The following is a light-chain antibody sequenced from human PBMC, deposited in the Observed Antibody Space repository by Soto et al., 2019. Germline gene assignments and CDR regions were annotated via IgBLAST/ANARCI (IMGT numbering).Light chain of an antibody. CDR2: RAS. V-gene: IGKV3-15*01. CDR3: HQYDNWPKT. Sequence: EIVLTQSPGTLSMSPWERATLSCRASQSISSNLAWFQQKPGQAPSLLIYRASTRIAGVPDRFSGSGSGTEFTLTISSLQSEDFAVYYCHQYDNWPKTFGQGTKVDIK. J-gene: IGKJ1*01. CDR1: QSISSN.